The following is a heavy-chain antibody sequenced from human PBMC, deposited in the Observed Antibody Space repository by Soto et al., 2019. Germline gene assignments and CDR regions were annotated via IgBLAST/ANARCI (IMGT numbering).Heavy chain of an antibody. V-gene: IGHV4-39*01. CDR1: GGSLSSSSYY. J-gene: IGHJ4*02. CDR3: ARIPHYYDSSGYWGYFDY. CDR2: IYYSGST. Sequence: SETLSLTCTVSGGSLSSSSYYWGWIRQPPGKGLEWIGSIYYSGSTYYNPSLKSRVTISVDTSKNQFSLKLSSVTAADTAVYYCARIPHYYDSSGYWGYFDYWGQGTLVTVSS. D-gene: IGHD3-22*01.